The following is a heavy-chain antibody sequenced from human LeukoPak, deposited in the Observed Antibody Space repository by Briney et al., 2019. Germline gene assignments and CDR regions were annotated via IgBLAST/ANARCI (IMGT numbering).Heavy chain of an antibody. CDR1: GYIFTGYY. V-gene: IGHV1-2*06. Sequence: GASVKGSCKASGYIFTGYYMHWVRQAPGQGLEWMGRVNPNSGSTNYAQKSQGRVTMTRNTSISTAYMQLSRLRSDDPAVYYCARATYGDYEDYWGQGTPVTVSS. CDR3: ARATYGDYEDY. J-gene: IGHJ4*02. D-gene: IGHD4-17*01. CDR2: VNPNSGST.